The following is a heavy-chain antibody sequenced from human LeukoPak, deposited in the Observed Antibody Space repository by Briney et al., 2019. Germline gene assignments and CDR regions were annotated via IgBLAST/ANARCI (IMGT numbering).Heavy chain of an antibody. J-gene: IGHJ4*02. D-gene: IGHD3-22*01. CDR1: GFTFSNYA. V-gene: IGHV3-23*01. Sequence: GGSLRLSCAASGFTFSNYAMNWVRQAPGKGLEWVSGISISGGSTFYADPVKGRFTISRDNSKNTLYLQMNSLRAEDTAVYYCAKDQASIKTYYYDSSGYSLLGYWGQGTLVTVSS. CDR2: ISISGGST. CDR3: AKDQASIKTYYYDSSGYSLLGY.